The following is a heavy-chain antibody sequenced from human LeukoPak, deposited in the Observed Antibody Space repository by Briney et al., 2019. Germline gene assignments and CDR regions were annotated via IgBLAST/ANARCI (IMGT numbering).Heavy chain of an antibody. V-gene: IGHV3-9*01. J-gene: IGHJ4*02. Sequence: PGRSLRLSCAASGFTFDDYAMHWVRQAPGKGLEWVSGISWNSGSIGYADSVKGRFTISRDNAKNSLCLQMNSLRAEDTALYYCAKDGGYSGSYAIFDYWGQGTLVTVSS. CDR3: AKDGGYSGSYAIFDY. CDR1: GFTFDDYA. D-gene: IGHD1-26*01. CDR2: ISWNSGSI.